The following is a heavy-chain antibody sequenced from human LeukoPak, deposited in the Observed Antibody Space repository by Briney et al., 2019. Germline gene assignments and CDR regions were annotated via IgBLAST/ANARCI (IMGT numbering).Heavy chain of an antibody. J-gene: IGHJ4*02. Sequence: GGSLRLSCAASGFTVSSNYMSWVRQAPGKGLEWVSVIYSGGSTYYADYVKGRFTISRDNSKNTLYLQMNSLRAEDTAVYYCARAPSRTGESGGGYFDYWGQGTLVTVSS. CDR3: ARAPSRTGESGGGYFDY. CDR1: GFTVSSNY. CDR2: IYSGGST. D-gene: IGHD3-10*01. V-gene: IGHV3-53*01.